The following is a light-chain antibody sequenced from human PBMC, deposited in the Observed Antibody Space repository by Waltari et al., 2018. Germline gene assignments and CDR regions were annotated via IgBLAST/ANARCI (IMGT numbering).Light chain of an antibody. J-gene: IGKJ4*01. CDR1: ESASIH. CDR3: QQYSYWPPLT. CDR2: GAS. V-gene: IGKV3-15*01. Sequence: IALTQSPAVLSVSPGDRATISCRANESASIHVAWLQQKPGQAPRLLIYGASTRATGIPARFGGSGSGTEFTLTISSVQSDDFAVYYCQQYSYWPPLTFGGGTRVEIK.